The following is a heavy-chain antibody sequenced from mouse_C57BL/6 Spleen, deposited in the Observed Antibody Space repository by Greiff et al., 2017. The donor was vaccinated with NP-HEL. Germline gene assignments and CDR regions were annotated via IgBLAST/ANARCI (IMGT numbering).Heavy chain of an antibody. CDR1: GYTFTDYN. CDR3: ARLGTTVGYFDV. Sequence: VQLQQSGPELVKPGASVKMSCKASGYTFTDYNMHWVKQSHGKSLEWIGYINPNNGGTSYNQKFKGKATLTVNKSSSTAYMELRSLTSEDSAVYYCARLGTTVGYFDVWGTGTTVTVSS. V-gene: IGHV1-22*01. J-gene: IGHJ1*03. CDR2: INPNNGGT. D-gene: IGHD1-1*01.